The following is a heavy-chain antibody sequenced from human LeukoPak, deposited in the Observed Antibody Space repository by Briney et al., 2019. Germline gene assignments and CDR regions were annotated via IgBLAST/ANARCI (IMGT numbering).Heavy chain of an antibody. Sequence: GGSLRLSCSASGFTFSSYAMHWVRQAPGKGLEYVSAISRNGCSTYYADSVKGRFTISRDNSKNTLYLQMSSLRAEDTAVYYCVKSGNNWNDEYYFDYWGQGTLVTVSS. CDR2: ISRNGCST. D-gene: IGHD1-1*01. CDR1: GFTFSSYA. J-gene: IGHJ4*02. CDR3: VKSGNNWNDEYYFDY. V-gene: IGHV3-64D*09.